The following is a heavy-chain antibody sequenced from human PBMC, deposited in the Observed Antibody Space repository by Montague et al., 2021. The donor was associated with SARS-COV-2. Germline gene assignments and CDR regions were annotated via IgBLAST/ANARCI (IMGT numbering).Heavy chain of an antibody. CDR3: ARRRLREDYFDF. J-gene: IGHJ4*02. Sequence: SETLSLTCTVSGGSFSSDNYFWGWIRQPPGKGLEWIGSIYYSGGTFYNPSLKSRVTISVDTSRNQFSLKLISVAAADTAVYYCARRRLREDYFDFWGQGTLLTVSS. CDR1: GGSFSSDNYF. D-gene: IGHD4-17*01. CDR2: IYYSGGT. V-gene: IGHV4-39*01.